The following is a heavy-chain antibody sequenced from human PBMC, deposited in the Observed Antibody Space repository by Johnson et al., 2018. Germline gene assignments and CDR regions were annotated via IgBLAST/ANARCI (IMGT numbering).Heavy chain of an antibody. J-gene: IGHJ3*01. V-gene: IGHV4-59*11. CDR3: AGDRRVGFWEMGAFYR. CDR1: GGSISGLY. CDR2: IYFTGRT. D-gene: IGHD3-3*01. Sequence: QVQLQESGPRLVRPSETLSLTCSVSGGSISGLYWNWIRQPPGKGLEWLGYIYFTGRTYYNPALKSRITMSIDMSKNQFSLNRSSVTASDTAMYYCAGDRRVGFWEMGAFYRWGQGTMVTVS.